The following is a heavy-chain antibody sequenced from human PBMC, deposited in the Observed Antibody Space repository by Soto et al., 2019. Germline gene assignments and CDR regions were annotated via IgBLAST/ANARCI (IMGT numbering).Heavy chain of an antibody. Sequence: GGSLRLSCAASGFTFSSYSMNWVRQAPGKGLEWVSSISSSSSYIYYADSVKGRFTISRDNAKNSLYLQMNSLRAEDTAVYYCAREGLGSRGYGSGSYYENYYGMDVWGQATTVTVSS. D-gene: IGHD3-10*01. CDR2: ISSSSSYI. CDR3: AREGLGSRGYGSGSYYENYYGMDV. V-gene: IGHV3-21*01. J-gene: IGHJ6*02. CDR1: GFTFSSYS.